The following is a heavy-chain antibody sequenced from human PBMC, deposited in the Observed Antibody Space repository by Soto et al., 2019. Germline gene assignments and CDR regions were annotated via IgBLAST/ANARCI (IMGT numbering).Heavy chain of an antibody. Sequence: PGGSLRLCCAASGFTFSSHWMHWVRQAPGKGLVWVSRINGDGSSTSYADSVKGRFTISRDNAKNTQYLQMNSLRAEDTAVYYCARNSGTATYYFDYWGQGA. D-gene: IGHD1-26*01. CDR1: GFTFSSHW. CDR2: INGDGSST. J-gene: IGHJ4*02. CDR3: ARNSGTATYYFDY. V-gene: IGHV3-74*01.